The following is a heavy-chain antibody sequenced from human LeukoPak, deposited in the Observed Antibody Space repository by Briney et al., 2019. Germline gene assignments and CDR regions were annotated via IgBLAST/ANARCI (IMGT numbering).Heavy chain of an antibody. J-gene: IGHJ4*02. CDR2: IYHSGST. V-gene: IGHV4-4*03. CDR3: AATRGTRAY. D-gene: IGHD3-10*01. Sequence: PETLCLTCAVSGGSISSSNWWSWVRQPPVKGLEWIGEIYHSGSTNYNPSLKSRVTISVDKSKNQFSLKLSSVTAADTAVYYCAATRGTRAYWGQGTLGTVSS. CDR1: GGSISSSNW.